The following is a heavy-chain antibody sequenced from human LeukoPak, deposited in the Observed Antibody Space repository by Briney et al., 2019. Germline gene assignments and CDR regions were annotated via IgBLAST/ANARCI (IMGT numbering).Heavy chain of an antibody. CDR2: IRYDGSNK. J-gene: IGHJ4*02. CDR3: AMPGDSSGYDLDY. V-gene: IGHV3-30*02. Sequence: GGSLRLSCAASGFTFSSYGMHWVRQAPGKGLEWVAFIRYDGSNKYYADSEKGRFTISRDNSKNTLYLRMNSLRAEDTAVYYCAMPGDSSGYDLDYWGQGTLVTVSS. D-gene: IGHD3-22*01. CDR1: GFTFSSYG.